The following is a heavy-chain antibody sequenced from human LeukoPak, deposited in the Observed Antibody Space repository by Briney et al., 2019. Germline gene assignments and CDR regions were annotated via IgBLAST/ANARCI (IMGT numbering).Heavy chain of an antibody. D-gene: IGHD3-22*01. CDR1: GGSISSYY. J-gene: IGHJ4*02. V-gene: IGHV4-4*07. CDR2: INTSGSI. CDR3: ARDLTDYDSRRDPRHFDY. Sequence: SETLSLTCTVSGGSISSYYWSWLRQPAGKGLEWFGRINTSGSISYNLSLERRVSMSVDTSENQIYLKLSYVTTPDTAVYYWARDLTDYDSRRDPRHFDYWGQGTLVTVSS.